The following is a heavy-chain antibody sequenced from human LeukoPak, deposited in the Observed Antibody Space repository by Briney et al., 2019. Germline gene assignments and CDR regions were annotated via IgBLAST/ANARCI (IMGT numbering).Heavy chain of an antibody. Sequence: GGSLRLSCAASGLTFSNYPMNWVRQAPGKRLEWVSYISSSGSTIYYADSVKGRFTISRDNAKNSLYLQMNSLRAEDTAVYYCAGIDFFDWLLDYWGQGTLVTVSS. J-gene: IGHJ4*02. V-gene: IGHV3-48*04. D-gene: IGHD3-9*01. CDR3: AGIDFFDWLLDY. CDR2: ISSSGSTI. CDR1: GLTFSNYP.